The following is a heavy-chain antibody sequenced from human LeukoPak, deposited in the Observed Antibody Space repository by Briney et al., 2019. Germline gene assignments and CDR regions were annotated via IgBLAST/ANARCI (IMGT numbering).Heavy chain of an antibody. D-gene: IGHD3-22*01. CDR1: DGSVTSGDSY. V-gene: IGHV4-30-4*01. CDR2: IYYSGSS. CDR3: AREVVLSGYYDSSGYPNWFDP. Sequence: SETLSLTCSVSDGSVTSGDSYWSWIRQPPGKGLEWIGYIYYSGSSYYNPSLKSRVTISVDTSKNQFSLKLSSVTAADTAVYYCAREVVLSGYYDSSGYPNWFDPWGQGTLVTVSS. J-gene: IGHJ5*02.